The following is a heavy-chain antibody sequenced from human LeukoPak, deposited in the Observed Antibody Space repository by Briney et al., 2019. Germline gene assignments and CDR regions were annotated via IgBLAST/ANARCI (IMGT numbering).Heavy chain of an antibody. CDR1: GYSFTTYW. Sequence: GESLKISCKGSGYSFTTYWIGWVRQMPGKGLEGMGVIYPCYSDTRYRPSLQCQVTISADKSTSTAYLQWSSLKASDTAMYYCARPPTTMTKLAFDIWGQGTMVTVSS. CDR3: ARPPTTMTKLAFDI. D-gene: IGHD4-17*01. V-gene: IGHV5-51*01. CDR2: IYPCYSDT. J-gene: IGHJ3*02.